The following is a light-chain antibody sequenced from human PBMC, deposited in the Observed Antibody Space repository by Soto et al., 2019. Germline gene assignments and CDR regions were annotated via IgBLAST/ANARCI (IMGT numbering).Light chain of an antibody. CDR2: EGS. V-gene: IGLV2-23*01. CDR3: CSYAGSSTAV. CDR1: SSDVGSYNL. Sequence: ALTQPASVSGSPGQSITISCTGTSSDVGSYNLVSWYQQHPGKAPKLMIYEGSKRPSGVSNRFSGSKSGNTASLTISGLQAEDEADYYCCSYAGSSTAVFGGGTKVTVL. J-gene: IGLJ2*01.